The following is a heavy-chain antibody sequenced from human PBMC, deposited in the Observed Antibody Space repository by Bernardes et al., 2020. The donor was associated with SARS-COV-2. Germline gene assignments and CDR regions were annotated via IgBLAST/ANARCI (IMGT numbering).Heavy chain of an antibody. J-gene: IGHJ4*02. CDR3: ARESDWNYVFDY. D-gene: IGHD1-7*01. Sequence: GGSLRLSCAASEFTFSSYAMSWFRQVPGKGLEWVSSITSSSSYKYYADSVKGRFTISRDNAKNSLYLQMNSLRAEDTAVYFCARESDWNYVFDYWGQGTLVTVSS. V-gene: IGHV3-21*01. CDR2: ITSSSSYK. CDR1: EFTFSSYA.